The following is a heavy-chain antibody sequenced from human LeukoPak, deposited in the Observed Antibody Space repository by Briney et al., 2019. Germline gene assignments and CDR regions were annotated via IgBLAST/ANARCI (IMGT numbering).Heavy chain of an antibody. Sequence: GGSLRLSCAASGFTFGSYWMTWLRQAPGKGPEWVANIKHDGSEKDYVDSVKGRFTISRDNARDSLYLQMSSLRAEDTAMYYCARIGRDYGDYFDYWGQGTLVTVSS. D-gene: IGHD4-17*01. CDR3: ARIGRDYGDYFDY. CDR1: GFTFGSYW. CDR2: IKHDGSEK. J-gene: IGHJ4*02. V-gene: IGHV3-7*05.